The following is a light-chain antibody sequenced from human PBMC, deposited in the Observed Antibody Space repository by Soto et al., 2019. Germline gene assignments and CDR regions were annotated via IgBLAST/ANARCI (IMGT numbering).Light chain of an antibody. CDR3: QQYNRSYT. Sequence: DIQLTQSPSILSASGGDRVTITCRASQSIANRLAWYQQKPGKTPKLLIYGASTLESGVPSRFSGSGSGTEFPLTINSLHTYDFETYYYQQYNRSYTFGQGTKLEI. V-gene: IGKV1-5*01. J-gene: IGKJ2*01. CDR1: QSIANR. CDR2: GAS.